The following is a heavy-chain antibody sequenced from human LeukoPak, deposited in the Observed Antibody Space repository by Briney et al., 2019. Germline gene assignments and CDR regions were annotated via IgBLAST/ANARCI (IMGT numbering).Heavy chain of an antibody. J-gene: IGHJ3*02. V-gene: IGHV4-39*01. CDR3: ARVPYGEYAFDI. CDR2: IYYSGST. D-gene: IGHD4-17*01. Sequence: SETLSLTCTVSGGSISSDSYYWAWIRQPPGKGLEWIASIYYSGSTYYNPSLKSRVTISVDTSRNQFSLKLSSVTAADTAVYYCARVPYGEYAFDIWGQGTMVTVSS. CDR1: GGSISSDSYY.